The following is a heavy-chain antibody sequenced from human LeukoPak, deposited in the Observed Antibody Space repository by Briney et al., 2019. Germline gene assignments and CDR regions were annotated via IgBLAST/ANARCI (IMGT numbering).Heavy chain of an antibody. Sequence: PGGSLRLSCAASGFTFSSYDMHWVRQAPGKGLDWVAVISSDGTSKYSAESVKGRFSISRDNSKNTLYLKMNSLIAEDTAVYYCVKALYGSGSYYDPNFDYWGQGTLVTVSS. CDR2: ISSDGTSK. CDR1: GFTFSSYD. J-gene: IGHJ4*02. CDR3: VKALYGSGSYYDPNFDY. D-gene: IGHD3-10*01. V-gene: IGHV3-30*18.